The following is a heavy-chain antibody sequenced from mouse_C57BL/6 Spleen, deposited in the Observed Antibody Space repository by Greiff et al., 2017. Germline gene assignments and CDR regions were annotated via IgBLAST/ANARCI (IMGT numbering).Heavy chain of an antibody. D-gene: IGHD4-1*01. CDR3: ARGGDWDGYFDV. J-gene: IGHJ1*03. Sequence: QVQLKESGPELVKPGASVKISCKASGYSFTSYYIHWVKQRPGQGLEWIGWIYPGSGNTKYNEKFKGKATLTADTSSSTAYMQLSSLTSEDSAVYYCARGGDWDGYFDVWGTGTTVTVSS. V-gene: IGHV1-66*01. CDR1: GYSFTSYY. CDR2: IYPGSGNT.